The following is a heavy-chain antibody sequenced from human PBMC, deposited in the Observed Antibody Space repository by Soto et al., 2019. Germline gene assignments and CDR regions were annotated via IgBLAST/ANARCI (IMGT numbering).Heavy chain of an antibody. D-gene: IGHD3-22*01. CDR1: GGSFSGYY. J-gene: IGHJ3*02. CDR2: INHSGST. V-gene: IGHV4-34*01. Sequence: SETLSLTCAVYGGSFSGYYWSWIRQPPGKGLEWIGEINHSGSTNYNPSLKSRVTISVDTSKNQFSLKLSSVTAADTAVYYCARGHGPGVTMIVVGPVAFDIWGQGTMVTVSS. CDR3: ARGHGPGVTMIVVGPVAFDI.